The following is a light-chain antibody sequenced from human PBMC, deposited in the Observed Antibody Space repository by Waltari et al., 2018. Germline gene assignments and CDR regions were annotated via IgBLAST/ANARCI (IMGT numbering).Light chain of an antibody. CDR2: DVN. J-gene: IGLJ2*01. CDR1: SSDVGGYNS. Sequence: QSALTQPRSVSGSPGQSVTISCTGTSSDVGGYNSVSLYQQHPGKAPKLMIHDVNKRPAGVPDRFSGSKSGDTASLTICGLQAEDEADYYCCSYAGSYIFGVFGGGTKLTVL. V-gene: IGLV2-11*01. CDR3: CSYAGSYIFGV.